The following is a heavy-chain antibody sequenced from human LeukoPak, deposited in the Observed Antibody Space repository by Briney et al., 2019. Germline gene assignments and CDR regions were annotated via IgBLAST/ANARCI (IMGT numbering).Heavy chain of an antibody. Sequence: SETLSLTCAVYGWSSSGYYWCWIRQPPGKGLEWIGEINHSGSTNYNPSLTSRVTISVDTSKTQFSLKLSSVTAADTAVYYCARGGPAPVYYMDLWRKGTTVTVSS. CDR2: INHSGST. CDR1: GWSSSGYY. V-gene: IGHV4-34*01. CDR3: ARGGPAPVYYMDL. J-gene: IGHJ6*03.